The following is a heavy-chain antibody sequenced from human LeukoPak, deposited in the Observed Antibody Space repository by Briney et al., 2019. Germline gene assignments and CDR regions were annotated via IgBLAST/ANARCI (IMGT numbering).Heavy chain of an antibody. Sequence: GGSLRLSCAASGFTFSSYAMSWVRQAPGKGLEWVSAISGSGGSTYYADSVKGRFTISRDNSKNTLYLQMNSLRAEDTAVYYCASYDYVWGSYSDYWGQGTLVTVSS. CDR2: ISGSGGST. V-gene: IGHV3-23*01. CDR1: GFTFSSYA. CDR3: ASYDYVWGSYSDY. D-gene: IGHD3-16*01. J-gene: IGHJ4*02.